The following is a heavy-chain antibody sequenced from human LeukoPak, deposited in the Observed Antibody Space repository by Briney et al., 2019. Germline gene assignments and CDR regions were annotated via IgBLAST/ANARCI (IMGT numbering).Heavy chain of an antibody. V-gene: IGHV1-69*13. Sequence: ASVKVSCKASGGTFSSYAISWVRQAPGQGLEWMGGIIPIFGTANYAQKFQGRVTITADESTSTAYMELSSLRSEDTAVYYRARSTTVTGTVFDPWGQGTLVTVSS. J-gene: IGHJ5*02. D-gene: IGHD4-11*01. CDR3: ARSTTVTGTVFDP. CDR1: GGTFSSYA. CDR2: IIPIFGTA.